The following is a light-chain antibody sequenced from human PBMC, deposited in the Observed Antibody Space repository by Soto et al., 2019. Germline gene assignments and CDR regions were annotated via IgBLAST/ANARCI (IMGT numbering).Light chain of an antibody. V-gene: IGKV1-39*01. CDR3: QQSYSAPALT. Sequence: IPMTKSPSAISASVGDRVTITCRASQSIINYLNWYQQXPRKAPXLLIYAASSLQSGVPSRFSGSGGATEYFPTISSLQPHDFLDYYCQQSYSAPALTFGGGTKVDIK. J-gene: IGKJ4*01. CDR1: QSIINY. CDR2: AAS.